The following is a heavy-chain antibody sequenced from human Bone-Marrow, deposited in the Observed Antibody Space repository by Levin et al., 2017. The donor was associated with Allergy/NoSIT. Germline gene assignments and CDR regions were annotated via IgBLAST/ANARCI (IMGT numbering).Heavy chain of an antibody. Sequence: LSLTCGASGFTFNMYAMNWVRQVPGQGPQWISSINSVGGSTKYTESVKGRFTTSRDNSKNTVYLHMSGLTAEDTALYYCAKDRGSGSTLDVWGQGTMVTVSS. J-gene: IGHJ3*01. CDR2: INSVGGST. CDR1: GFTFNMYA. D-gene: IGHD2/OR15-2a*01. CDR3: AKDRGSGSTLDV. V-gene: IGHV3-23*01.